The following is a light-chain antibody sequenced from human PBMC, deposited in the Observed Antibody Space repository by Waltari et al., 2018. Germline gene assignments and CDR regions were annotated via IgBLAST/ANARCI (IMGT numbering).Light chain of an antibody. CDR1: SSDVGGYNY. CDR3: SSYTSSSPCV. V-gene: IGLV2-14*03. Sequence: QSALTQPASVSGSPGQSITISCTGTSSDVGGYNYVSWYQQHPGKAPKLMIYDVSNRASGVSNRFSGSKSGNTASLTISGLQAEDEADYYCSSYTSSSPCVFGTGTKVTVL. J-gene: IGLJ1*01. CDR2: DVS.